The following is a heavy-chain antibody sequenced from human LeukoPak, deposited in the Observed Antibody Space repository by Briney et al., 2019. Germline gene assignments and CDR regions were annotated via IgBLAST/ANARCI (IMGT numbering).Heavy chain of an antibody. Sequence: GGSLRLSCAASGFTFTTYWMSWVRQAPGKGLEWVANINQDGTEKHYVDTVKGRFTISRDNAKNSLYLQMNSLRVEDTAVYYCAILGQRYWGQGTLVTVSS. CDR1: GFTFTTYW. CDR2: INQDGTEK. CDR3: AILGQRY. V-gene: IGHV3-7*01. D-gene: IGHD1-1*01. J-gene: IGHJ4*02.